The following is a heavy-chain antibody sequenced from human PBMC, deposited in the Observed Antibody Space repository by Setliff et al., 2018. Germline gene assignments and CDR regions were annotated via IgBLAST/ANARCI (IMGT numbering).Heavy chain of an antibody. J-gene: IGHJ4*02. CDR3: ARLSGYYFDY. CDR1: GGSISSYY. D-gene: IGHD3-22*01. CDR2: VYTSGSA. Sequence: PSETLSLTCTVSGGSISSYYWSWIRQPPGKGLEWIGYVYTSGSANYNPSLKSRVTISLDTSKNQFSLKLSSVTAADTAVFYCARLSGYYFDYWGQGTLVTVSS. V-gene: IGHV4-4*08.